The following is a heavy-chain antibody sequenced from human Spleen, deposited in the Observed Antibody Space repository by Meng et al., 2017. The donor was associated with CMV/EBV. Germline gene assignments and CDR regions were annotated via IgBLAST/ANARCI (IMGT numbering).Heavy chain of an antibody. CDR1: RYTFTSYA. D-gene: IGHD6-13*01. Sequence: SRYTFTSYACSWVRQAPGQGLEWMGWISAYNGRTTYAQKFQGRVTMTTDTSTTTAYMELRSLRSDDTAVYYCARNHVAAVGTLNWFDPWGQGTLVTVSS. J-gene: IGHJ5*02. V-gene: IGHV1-18*01. CDR2: ISAYNGRT. CDR3: ARNHVAAVGTLNWFDP.